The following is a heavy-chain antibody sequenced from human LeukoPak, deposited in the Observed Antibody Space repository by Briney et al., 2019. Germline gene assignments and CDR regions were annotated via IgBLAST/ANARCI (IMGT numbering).Heavy chain of an antibody. CDR3: ARDRGTWYDY. CDR1: GFSVSNSY. J-gene: IGHJ4*02. V-gene: IGHV3-53*01. CDR2: IYGDGGT. D-gene: IGHD6-13*01. Sequence: PGGSLRLSCTASGFSVSNSYMTWVRQAPGKGLEWVSLIYGDGGTYYADSVKGRFTISRDNGKDSLYLQMSSLRVDDTGLYYCARDRGTWYDYWGRGTLVTVSS.